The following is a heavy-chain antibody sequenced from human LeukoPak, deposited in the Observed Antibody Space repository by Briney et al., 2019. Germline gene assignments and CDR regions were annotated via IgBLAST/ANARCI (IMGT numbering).Heavy chain of an antibody. J-gene: IGHJ4*02. Sequence: ASVKVSCKASGYTFTSYYMHWVRQAPGQGLEWMGLINPSGGSTSYAQEFQGRVTMTRGTSTSTVYMELSSLRSEDTAVYYCARAQGIVATTSGGYWGQGTLVTVSS. CDR2: INPSGGST. CDR1: GYTFTSYY. CDR3: ARAQGIVATTSGGY. D-gene: IGHD5-12*01. V-gene: IGHV1-46*01.